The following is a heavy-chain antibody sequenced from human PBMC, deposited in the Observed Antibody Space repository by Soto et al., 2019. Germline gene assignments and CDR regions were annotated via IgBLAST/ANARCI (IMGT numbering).Heavy chain of an antibody. CDR1: GFIFISYG. V-gene: IGHV3-30*18. D-gene: IGHD6-19*01. CDR2: ISYDGTNK. Sequence: GGSLRLSCAASGFIFISYGMHWVRQSPGKGLEWVALISYDGTNKYYADSMKGRFTISRDNSKNMVYLQMNSLRAEDTAVYYCAKKGSGRYFDYWGHGTLVTVS. CDR3: AKKGSGRYFDY. J-gene: IGHJ4*03.